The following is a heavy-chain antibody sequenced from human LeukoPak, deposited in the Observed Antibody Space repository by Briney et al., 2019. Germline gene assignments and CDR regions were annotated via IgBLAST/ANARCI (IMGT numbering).Heavy chain of an antibody. J-gene: IGHJ4*02. CDR1: GGSISSGGYF. CDR2: IYYSGST. CDR3: ARLADGGGLVHFDY. Sequence: SETLSLTCTVSGGSISSGGYFWSWIRQHPGKGLEWIGYIYYSGSTYYNPSLKGRVTISVDTSKNQFSLKLSSVTAADTAVYYCARLADGGGLVHFDYWGQGTLVTVSS. V-gene: IGHV4-31*03. D-gene: IGHD6-19*01.